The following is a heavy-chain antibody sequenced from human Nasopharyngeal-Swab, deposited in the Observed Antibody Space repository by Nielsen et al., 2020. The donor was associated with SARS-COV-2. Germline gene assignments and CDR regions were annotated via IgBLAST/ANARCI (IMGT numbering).Heavy chain of an antibody. CDR1: GYTFTSYA. Sequence: ASVKVSCKASGYTFTSYAMHWVRQAPGQRLEWMGWINTNTGNPTYAQGFTGRFVFSLDTSVSTAYLQISSLKAEDTAVYYCAREERGVTLEGGYYYYGMDVWGQGTTVTVSS. J-gene: IGHJ6*02. D-gene: IGHD3-10*01. CDR2: INTNTGNP. CDR3: AREERGVTLEGGYYYYGMDV. V-gene: IGHV7-4-1*02.